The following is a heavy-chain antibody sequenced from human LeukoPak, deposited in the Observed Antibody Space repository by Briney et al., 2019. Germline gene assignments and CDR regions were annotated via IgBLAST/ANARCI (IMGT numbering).Heavy chain of an antibody. V-gene: IGHV3-74*03. CDR1: GFTYSSYW. D-gene: IGHD3-3*01. CDR2: ISSDGTTT. CDR3: VRGEGTVFLWIGDGSDN. J-gene: IGHJ4*02. Sequence: GGSLRLSCAAYGFTYSSYWMHLVRQVPGKGLVWVSRISSDGTTTTYVDSVKGRFTISRDNAENTLYLQMNSLRAEDTAVYYCVRGEGTVFLWIGDGSDNWGQGTLVTVSP.